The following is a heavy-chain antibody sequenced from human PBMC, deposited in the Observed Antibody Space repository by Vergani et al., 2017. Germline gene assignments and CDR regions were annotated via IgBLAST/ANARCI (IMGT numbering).Heavy chain of an antibody. CDR2: MNPNSGNT. CDR3: ARGVSWFDP. CDR1: GYTFTDHY. D-gene: IGHD6-6*01. V-gene: IGHV1-8*02. Sequence: VQLVQSGAEVKKPGATMKISCKVSGYTFTDHYMHWVKQATGQGLEWMGWMNPNSGNTGYAQKFQGRVTMTRNTSISTAYMELSSLRSEDTAVYYCARGVSWFDPWGQGTLVTVSS. J-gene: IGHJ5*02.